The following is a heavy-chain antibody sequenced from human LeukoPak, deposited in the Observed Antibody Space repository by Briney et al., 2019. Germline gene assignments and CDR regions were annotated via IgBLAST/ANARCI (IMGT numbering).Heavy chain of an antibody. V-gene: IGHV4-59*01. J-gene: IGHJ4*02. CDR3: ARDLGYYDSSGYLPFAY. Sequence: PSETLSLTCTVSGGSISSYYWSWIRQPPEKGPEWIGYIYYSGSTNYNPSLKSRVTISVDTSKNQFSLKLSSVTAADTAVYYCARDLGYYDSSGYLPFAYWGQGTLVTVSS. D-gene: IGHD3-22*01. CDR1: GGSISSYY. CDR2: IYYSGST.